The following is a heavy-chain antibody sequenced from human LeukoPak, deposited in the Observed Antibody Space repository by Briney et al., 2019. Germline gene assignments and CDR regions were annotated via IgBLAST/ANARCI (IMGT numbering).Heavy chain of an antibody. V-gene: IGHV4-38-2*02. D-gene: IGHD5-12*01. CDR1: GGSISSHS. J-gene: IGHJ3*02. CDR3: ARELLRPNAFDI. Sequence: SETLSLTCTVSGGSISSHSWNWIRQPPGKGLEWIGSIYHSGSTYYNPSLKSRVTISVDTSKNQLSLKLSSVTAADTAVYYCARELLRPNAFDIWGQGTMVTVSS. CDR2: IYHSGST.